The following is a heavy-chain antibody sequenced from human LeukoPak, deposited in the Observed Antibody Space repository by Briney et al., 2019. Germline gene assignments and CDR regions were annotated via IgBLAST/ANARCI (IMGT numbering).Heavy chain of an antibody. V-gene: IGHV1-2*02. D-gene: IGHD6-6*01. Sequence: GASVKVSCKASGYTFTGYYMHWVRQAPGQGLEWMGWINPNSGGTNYAQKFQGRVTMTRDTSISTAYMELSRLRSDDTAVYYCARVGYGSSSQSPIDYWGQGTLVTVSS. CDR2: INPNSGGT. CDR1: GYTFTGYY. J-gene: IGHJ4*02. CDR3: ARVGYGSSSQSPIDY.